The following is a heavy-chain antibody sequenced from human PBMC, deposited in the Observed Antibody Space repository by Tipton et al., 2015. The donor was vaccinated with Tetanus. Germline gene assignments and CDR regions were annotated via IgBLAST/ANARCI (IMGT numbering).Heavy chain of an antibody. CDR3: ASPIKQWLVPLGL. CDR2: IFHNGTT. D-gene: IGHD6-19*01. J-gene: IGHJ4*01. CDR1: GVSISTTNY. Sequence: TLSLTCSVSGVSISTTNYWTWVRQPPGKGLEWIAEIFHNGTTNYNTSLKSRVSISGDASKNQFSLNLTSVTAADTAIYYCASPIKQWLVPLGLWGHGILVTVSS. V-gene: IGHV4-4*02.